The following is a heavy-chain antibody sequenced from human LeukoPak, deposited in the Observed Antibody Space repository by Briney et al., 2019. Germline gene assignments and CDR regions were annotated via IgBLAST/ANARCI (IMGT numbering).Heavy chain of an antibody. D-gene: IGHD6-19*01. CDR1: GGSISSGGYY. V-gene: IGHV4-61*02. CDR2: MYISGET. Sequence: SETLSLTCTVSGGSISSGGYYWSWIRQPAGKGLEWIGRMYISGETNYNPSLKSRVTMSLDTSKNHFSLKLNSVTAADTAVYYCASGIQGAGNNYWGQGTLVTVSS. J-gene: IGHJ4*02. CDR3: ASGIQGAGNNY.